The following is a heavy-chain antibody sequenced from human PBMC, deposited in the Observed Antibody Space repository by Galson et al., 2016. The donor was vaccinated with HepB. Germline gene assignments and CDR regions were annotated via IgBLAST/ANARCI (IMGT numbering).Heavy chain of an antibody. CDR3: ARDLIGNMDV. Sequence: SVKVSCKASGYTFSTYDMHWVRQSPGQRLEWMGYISAASGNTKYSQSFQGRVTLTRDTSAATHYMELTILTSEDTAVYYCARDLIGNMDVWGQGTTVAVSS. CDR2: ISAASGNT. D-gene: IGHD3-16*02. V-gene: IGHV1-3*01. J-gene: IGHJ6*02. CDR1: GYTFSTYD.